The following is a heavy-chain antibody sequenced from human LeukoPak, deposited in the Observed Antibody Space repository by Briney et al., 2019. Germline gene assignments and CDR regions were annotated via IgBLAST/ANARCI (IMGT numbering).Heavy chain of an antibody. CDR1: GFTFSTYG. Sequence: GGSLRLSCAASGFTFSTYGVHWVRQAPGKGLEWVAHIKQDGSERYYGDSVKGRFTISRDNTKNLVYLQMNSLGAEDTAVYYCARGWNYAFRFDYWGQGTQVTVSS. CDR2: IKQDGSER. J-gene: IGHJ4*02. CDR3: ARGWNYAFRFDY. D-gene: IGHD1-7*01. V-gene: IGHV3-7*01.